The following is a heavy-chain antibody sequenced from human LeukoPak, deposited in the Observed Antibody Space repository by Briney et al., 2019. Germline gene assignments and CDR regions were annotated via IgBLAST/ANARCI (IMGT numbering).Heavy chain of an antibody. Sequence: ASETLSLTCTVSGGSISSYYWSWIRQPPGKGLEWIGYIYYSGSTNYNPSLKSRVTISVDTSKNQFSLKLSSVTAADTAVYYCARDFWSGYPYYYYMDVWGKGTTVTVS. CDR2: IYYSGST. J-gene: IGHJ6*03. D-gene: IGHD3-3*01. CDR3: ARDFWSGYPYYYYMDV. CDR1: GGSISSYY. V-gene: IGHV4-59*01.